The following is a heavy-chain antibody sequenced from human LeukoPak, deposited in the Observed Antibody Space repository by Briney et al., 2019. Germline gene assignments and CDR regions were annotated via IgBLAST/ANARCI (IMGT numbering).Heavy chain of an antibody. CDR3: AKDHAAAGAPDF. J-gene: IGHJ4*02. V-gene: IGHV3-23*01. CDR1: GLTFSTYS. D-gene: IGHD4/OR15-4a*01. Sequence: GGSLRLSCAASGLTFSTYSMNWVRQAPGKGLKWVSSIRESGTSAYYADSVKGRLTVSRDNSMGTVSLQMERLRTEDTAVYYCAKDHAAAGAPDFWGQGTLVTVSS. CDR2: IRESGTSA.